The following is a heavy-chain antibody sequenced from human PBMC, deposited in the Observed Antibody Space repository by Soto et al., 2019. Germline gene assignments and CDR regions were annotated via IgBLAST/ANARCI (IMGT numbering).Heavy chain of an antibody. J-gene: IGHJ4*02. V-gene: IGHV3-30*18. CDR2: LSHDGSNE. CDR1: GFTFNTYA. D-gene: IGHD2-8*01. CDR3: GKDRSDSWCADY. Sequence: GGSLRLSCVASGFTFNTYAVHWVRQAPGKGLEWVATLSHDGSNEYYADSMRGRVTISTDNSKTTAYLQVDSLTPEDTAVYICGKDRSDSWCADYWGQGSLVTVSS.